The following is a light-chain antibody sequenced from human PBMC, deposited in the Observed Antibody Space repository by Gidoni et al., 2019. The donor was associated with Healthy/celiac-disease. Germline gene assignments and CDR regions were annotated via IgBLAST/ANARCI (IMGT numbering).Light chain of an antibody. J-gene: IGKJ4*01. CDR2: TAS. V-gene: IGKV1-5*03. Sequence: DIQMTQSPSTLSASVGDRVTITCRASQSISNWLALYQQKPGKAPKLLIYTASRLESGVPSRFSGRGSGTEFTLTISSLQHDDFATYYCQQYNSYPFFGGGTKVEIK. CDR3: QQYNSYPF. CDR1: QSISNW.